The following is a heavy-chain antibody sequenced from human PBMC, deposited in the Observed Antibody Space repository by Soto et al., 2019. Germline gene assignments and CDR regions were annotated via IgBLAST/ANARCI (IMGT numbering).Heavy chain of an antibody. CDR1: GFTFNKYA. CDR3: AKDPNGDYVGAFDI. Sequence: GSLRLSCAASGFTFNKYAMTWVRQAPGKGPEWVSGISASGGSTYYADSVKGRFTISRDNSKNTLSLQMNSLRVEDTAVYYCAKDPNGDYVGAFDIWGQGTMVTVSS. V-gene: IGHV3-23*01. D-gene: IGHD4-17*01. CDR2: ISASGGST. J-gene: IGHJ3*02.